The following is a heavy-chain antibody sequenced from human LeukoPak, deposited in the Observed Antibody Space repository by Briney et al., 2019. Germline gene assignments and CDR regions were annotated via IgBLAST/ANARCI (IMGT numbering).Heavy chain of an antibody. V-gene: IGHV1-69*01. J-gene: IGHJ5*02. CDR2: IIPIFGTA. CDR3: ARVGGHHQLPLFYSWFDP. Sequence: SVKVSCKASGGTFSSYAISWVRQAPGQGLEWMGGIIPIFGTANYAQKFQGRVTITADESTSTAYMELSSLRSEDTAMYYCARVGGHHQLPLFYSWFDPWGQGTLVTVSS. D-gene: IGHD2-2*01. CDR1: GGTFSSYA.